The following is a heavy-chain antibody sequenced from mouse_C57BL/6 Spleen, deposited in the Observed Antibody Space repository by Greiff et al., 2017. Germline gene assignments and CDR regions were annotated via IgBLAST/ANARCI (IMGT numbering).Heavy chain of an antibody. CDR3: ARQYYGSSYWYFDV. CDR2: INPNNGGT. V-gene: IGHV1-18*01. Sequence: EVKLMESGPELVKPGASVKIPCKASGYTFTDYNMDWVKQSHGKSLEWIGDINPNNGGTIYNQKFKGKATLTVDKSSSTAYMELRSLTSEDTAVYYCARQYYGSSYWYFDVWGTGTTVTVSS. D-gene: IGHD1-1*01. CDR1: GYTFTDYN. J-gene: IGHJ1*03.